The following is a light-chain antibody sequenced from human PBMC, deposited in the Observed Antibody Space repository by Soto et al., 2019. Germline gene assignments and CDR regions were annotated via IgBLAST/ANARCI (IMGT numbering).Light chain of an antibody. J-gene: IGKJ1*01. Sequence: EVVWTQSPGTLSLSPGERVTLSCRASQRVASSYLAWYQQKPGRAPRLLFYSASSRSTGIPDRFSGSGSGTDFTLTISRLEPEDFAVYYCHHFGSLPETFGQGTNVE. CDR2: SAS. CDR3: HHFGSLPET. CDR1: QRVASSY. V-gene: IGKV3-20*01.